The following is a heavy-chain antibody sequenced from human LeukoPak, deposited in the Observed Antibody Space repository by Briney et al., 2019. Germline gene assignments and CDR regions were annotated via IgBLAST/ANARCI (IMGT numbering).Heavy chain of an antibody. Sequence: ASVKVSCKASGYTFTGYYMHWVRQAPGQGLEWMGWINPNSGGTNYAQKFQGRVTMTRDTSISTAYMELSRLRSDDTAVCYCARERVTEYYDSSGYYFFDYWGQGTLVTVSS. J-gene: IGHJ4*02. CDR1: GYTFTGYY. CDR2: INPNSGGT. CDR3: ARERVTEYYDSSGYYFFDY. V-gene: IGHV1-2*02. D-gene: IGHD3-22*01.